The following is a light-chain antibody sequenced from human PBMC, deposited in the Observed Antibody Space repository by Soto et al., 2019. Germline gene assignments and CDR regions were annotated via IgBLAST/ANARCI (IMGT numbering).Light chain of an antibody. CDR2: EVR. J-gene: IGLJ1*01. Sequence: QSVLTQPASVSGSPGQSITLSCTGTSSDIGSYNYVAWYQQFPGKTPKLIIYEVRNRPSGVSFRFSGSKSSNTASLSISGRQAEDEADDYCISDRGSDPSYVFGTGTKLTVL. CDR1: SSDIGSYNY. CDR3: ISDRGSDPSYV. V-gene: IGLV2-14*01.